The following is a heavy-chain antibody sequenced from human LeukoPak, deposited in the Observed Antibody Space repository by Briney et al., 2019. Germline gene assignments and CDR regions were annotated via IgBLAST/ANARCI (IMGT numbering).Heavy chain of an antibody. CDR3: ARGAPPRYYYYYMDV. V-gene: IGHV1-69*05. CDR1: GGTFISYA. J-gene: IGHJ6*03. CDR2: IIPIFGTA. Sequence: SLRVSCKASGGTFISYAISWVRQAPGQGLEWMGGIIPIFGTANYAQMFQGRVTITTDESTSTAYMELSSLRSEDTAVYYCARGAPPRYYYYYMDVWGKGTPVTVSS.